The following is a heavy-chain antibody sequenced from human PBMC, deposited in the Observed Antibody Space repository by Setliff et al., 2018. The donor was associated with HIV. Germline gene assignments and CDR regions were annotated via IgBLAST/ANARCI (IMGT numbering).Heavy chain of an antibody. CDR1: GGSISSYY. Sequence: SETLSLTCTVSGGSISSYYWSWIRQPPGKGLEWIGYIYYSGSTNYNPSLKSRVTISVDTSKNQFSLKLSSVTAADTAVYYCARGGSSGWERGLGYYYYYYMDVWGKGTTVPVSS. D-gene: IGHD6-19*01. CDR2: IYYSGST. V-gene: IGHV4-59*01. CDR3: ARGGSSGWERGLGYYYYYYMDV. J-gene: IGHJ6*03.